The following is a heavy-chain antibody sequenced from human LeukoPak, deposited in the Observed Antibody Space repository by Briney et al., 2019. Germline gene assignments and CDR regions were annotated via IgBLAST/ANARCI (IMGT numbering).Heavy chain of an antibody. D-gene: IGHD2/OR15-2a*01. V-gene: IGHV4-34*01. J-gene: IGHJ4*02. Sequence: SETLSLTCAVYGGSFSGYYCSWIRQPPGKGLEWIGEINHSGSTNYNPSLKSRVTISVDTSKNQFSLKLSSVTAADTAVYYCARGGVAHDYFLASFDYWGQGTLVTVSS. CDR3: ARGGVAHDYFLASFDY. CDR2: INHSGST. CDR1: GGSFSGYY.